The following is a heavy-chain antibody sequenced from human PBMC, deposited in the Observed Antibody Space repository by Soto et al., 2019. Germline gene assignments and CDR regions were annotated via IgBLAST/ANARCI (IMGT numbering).Heavy chain of an antibody. CDR1: GFTFSSYA. Sequence: SLTLSSPAPGFTFSSYAMHWVRQAPGRGLEWVELISFDGNNKYYAASVKGRFTISRDDSKNTMYLQMNSLSAEDTAVYYCAKNTYSYDTSGYYPFDYWGEGTLVTVSS. J-gene: IGHJ4*02. CDR3: AKNTYSYDTSGYYPFDY. D-gene: IGHD3-22*01. CDR2: ISFDGNNK. V-gene: IGHV3-30*18.